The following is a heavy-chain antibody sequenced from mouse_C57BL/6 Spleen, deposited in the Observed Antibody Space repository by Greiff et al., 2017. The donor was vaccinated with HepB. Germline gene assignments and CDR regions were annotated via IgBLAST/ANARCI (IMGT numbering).Heavy chain of an antibody. CDR3: ARHEEGLLLFAY. Sequence: VKLVESGAELVKPGASVKLSCKASGYTFTEYTIHWVKQRSGQGLEWIGWFYPGSGSIKYNEKFKDKATLTADKSSSTVYMELSRLTSEDSAVYFCARHEEGLLLFAYWGQGTLVTVSA. J-gene: IGHJ3*01. CDR2: FYPGSGSI. D-gene: IGHD1-1*01. V-gene: IGHV1-62-2*01. CDR1: GYTFTEYT.